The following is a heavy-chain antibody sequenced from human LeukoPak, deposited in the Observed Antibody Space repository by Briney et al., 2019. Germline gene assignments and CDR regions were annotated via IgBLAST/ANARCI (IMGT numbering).Heavy chain of an antibody. CDR3: ARFPGGAEYRHYYYMDV. Sequence: KPSETLSLTCTVSGGSISGYYWSWIRQPPGKGLEWIGYVHNSGSTTYNPSLKSRVTVSVDTSKNQFSLKLSSVTAADTAVYYCARFPGGAEYRHYYYMDVWGTGTTVTVSS. CDR2: VHNSGST. J-gene: IGHJ6*03. D-gene: IGHD1-14*01. CDR1: GGSISGYY. V-gene: IGHV4-59*01.